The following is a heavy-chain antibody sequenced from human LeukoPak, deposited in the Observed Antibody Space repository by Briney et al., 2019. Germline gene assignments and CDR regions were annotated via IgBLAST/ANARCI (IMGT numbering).Heavy chain of an antibody. CDR3: ANGGSGSYYPRDYYYYMDV. CDR2: IRYDGSNK. Sequence: GGSLRLSCAASGFSFSSYGTHWVRQAPGKGLEWVAFIRYDGSNKYYADSVKGRFTISRDNSRNTLYLQMNSLRAEDTAVYYCANGGSGSYYPRDYYYYMDVWGKGTTVTVSS. J-gene: IGHJ6*03. V-gene: IGHV3-30*02. CDR1: GFSFSSYG. D-gene: IGHD3-10*01.